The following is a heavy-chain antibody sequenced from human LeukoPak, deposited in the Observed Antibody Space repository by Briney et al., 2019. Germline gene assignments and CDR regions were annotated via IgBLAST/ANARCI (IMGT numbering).Heavy chain of an antibody. CDR1: GGSFSGYY. CDR2: INHSGST. D-gene: IGHD5-18*01. Sequence: SETLSLTCAVYGGSFSGYYGSWIRQPPGKGLEWIGEINHSGSTNYNPSLKSRVTISVDTSKNQFSLKLSSVTAADTAIYYCARGRGYNAIDVWGQGTIVSVSS. V-gene: IGHV4-34*01. J-gene: IGHJ3*01. CDR3: ARGRGYNAIDV.